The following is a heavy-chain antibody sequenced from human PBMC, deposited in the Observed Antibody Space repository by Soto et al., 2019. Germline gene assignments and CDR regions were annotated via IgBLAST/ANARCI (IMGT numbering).Heavy chain of an antibody. Sequence: SETLSLTCTVSGGSISSYYWSWIRQPPGKGLEWIGYIYYSGSTNYNPSLKSRVTISVDTSKNQFSLKLSSVTAADTAVYYCARLGYSYGFFDYWGQGTLVTVSS. D-gene: IGHD5-18*01. CDR3: ARLGYSYGFFDY. J-gene: IGHJ4*02. V-gene: IGHV4-59*01. CDR2: IYYSGST. CDR1: GGSISSYY.